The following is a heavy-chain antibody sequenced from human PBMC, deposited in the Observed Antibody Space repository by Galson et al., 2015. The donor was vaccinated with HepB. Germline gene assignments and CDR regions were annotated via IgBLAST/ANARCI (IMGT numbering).Heavy chain of an antibody. CDR1: GFTFSSYS. D-gene: IGHD6-13*01. CDR3: ARDRPPGIAVAGSFQH. Sequence: SLRLSCAASGFTFSSYSMNWVRQAPGKGLEWVSSISTSSSYIYYADSVKGRFTISRDNAKNSLYLQMNSLRAEDTAVYYCARDRPPGIAVAGSFQHWGQGTLVTVSS. CDR2: ISTSSSYI. V-gene: IGHV3-21*01. J-gene: IGHJ1*01.